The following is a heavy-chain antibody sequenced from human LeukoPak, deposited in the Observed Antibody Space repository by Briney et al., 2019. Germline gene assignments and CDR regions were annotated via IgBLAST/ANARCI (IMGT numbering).Heavy chain of an antibody. V-gene: IGHV3-23*01. D-gene: IGHD3-10*01. CDR2: ISGSGGST. CDR1: GFTFSSYA. Sequence: GGSLRLSCAASGFTFSSYAMSWVRQAPGKGLEWVSAISGSGGSTYYADSVKGRFTISRDNSKNTLYLQMNSLRAEDTAVYYCAKDYVLWFGVEGAFDIWGQGTMVTVSS. CDR3: AKDYVLWFGVEGAFDI. J-gene: IGHJ3*02.